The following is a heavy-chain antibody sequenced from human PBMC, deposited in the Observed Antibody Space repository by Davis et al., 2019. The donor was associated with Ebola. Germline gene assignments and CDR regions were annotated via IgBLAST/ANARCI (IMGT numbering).Heavy chain of an antibody. CDR3: ARDDVDYDIMYYYYNGVDV. CDR1: GFTFSSYG. D-gene: IGHD3-9*01. V-gene: IGHV3-30*03. J-gene: IGHJ6*02. Sequence: GESLKISCAASGFTFSSYGMHWVRQAPGKGLEWVAVISYDGSNKYYADSVKGRFTISRDNSKNTLYRQMNSLRAEDSAVYYCARDDVDYDIMYYYYNGVDVWGQGTTVTVSS. CDR2: ISYDGSNK.